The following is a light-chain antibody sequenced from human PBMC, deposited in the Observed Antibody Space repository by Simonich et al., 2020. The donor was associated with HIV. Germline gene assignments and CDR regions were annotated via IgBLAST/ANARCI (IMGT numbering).Light chain of an antibody. Sequence: DIQMTQSPSSLSASVGDRVTLTCQASPDINNYLNWYQQKPGKAPNLLIYGASNLETGVPSRFSGGGSGTDFTFTISSLQPEDIGTYYCQQYDNLPWTFGQGTKVEIK. J-gene: IGKJ1*01. CDR2: GAS. CDR3: QQYDNLPWT. V-gene: IGKV1-33*01. CDR1: PDINNY.